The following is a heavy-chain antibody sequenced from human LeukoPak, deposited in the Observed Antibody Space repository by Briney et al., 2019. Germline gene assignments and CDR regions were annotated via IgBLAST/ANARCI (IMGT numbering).Heavy chain of an antibody. D-gene: IGHD3-22*01. CDR2: ISAYNGNT. CDR1: GYTFTSYG. J-gene: IGHJ6*02. V-gene: IGHV1-18*01. Sequence: GASVKVSCKASGYTFTSYGINWVRQAPGQGLEWMGWISAYNGNTNYAQKLQGRVTMTTDTSTSTAYMELRSLRSDDTAVYYCARDPWYYYDSSGYYYYYGMDVWGQGTTVTVSS. CDR3: ARDPWYYYDSSGYYYYYGMDV.